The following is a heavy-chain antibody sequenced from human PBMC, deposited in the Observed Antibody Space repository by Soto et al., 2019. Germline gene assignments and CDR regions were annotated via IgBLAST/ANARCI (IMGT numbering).Heavy chain of an antibody. Sequence: ASVKVSCKASGYTFTNYGITWVRQAPGQGLEWMGWITASNGNANYAREIQGRLTLTRDTSTNTASMELRSLRSDDTVVYYCARGAPCSSTSCYDNFHYGLAVWGQGTTVTVSS. CDR3: ARGAPCSSTSCYDNFHYGLAV. D-gene: IGHD2-2*01. CDR1: GYTFTNYG. CDR2: ITASNGNA. V-gene: IGHV1-18*01. J-gene: IGHJ6*02.